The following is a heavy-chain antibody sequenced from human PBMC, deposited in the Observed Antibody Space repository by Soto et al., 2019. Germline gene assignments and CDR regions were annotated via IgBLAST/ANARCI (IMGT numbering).Heavy chain of an antibody. CDR3: ARDIVVVVAATTSPSGFDY. CDR1: GYTFTSYA. Sequence: ASVKVSCKASGYTFTSYAMHWVRQAPGQRLEWMGWINAGNGNTKYSQKFQGRVTITRDTSASTVYMELSSLRSEDTAVYYCARDIVVVVAATTSPSGFDYWGQGTLVTVSS. V-gene: IGHV1-3*01. CDR2: INAGNGNT. J-gene: IGHJ4*02. D-gene: IGHD2-15*01.